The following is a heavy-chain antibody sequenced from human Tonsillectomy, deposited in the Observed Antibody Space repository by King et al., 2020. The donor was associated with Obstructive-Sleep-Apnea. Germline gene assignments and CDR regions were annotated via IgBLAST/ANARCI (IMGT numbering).Heavy chain of an antibody. V-gene: IGHV4-31*03. CDR2: IYYSGRP. Sequence: QLQESGPGLVKPSQTLSLTCTVSGGSISSGGYYWSWIRQHPGKGLEWIGYIYYSGRPYYNPSLKIRVTISVDTSKNQFSLKLTSVTAADTAVFYCAWAWTGSGSYHWGQGTLVTVSS. D-gene: IGHD3-10*01. CDR3: AWAWTGSGSYH. CDR1: GGSISSGGYY. J-gene: IGHJ5*02.